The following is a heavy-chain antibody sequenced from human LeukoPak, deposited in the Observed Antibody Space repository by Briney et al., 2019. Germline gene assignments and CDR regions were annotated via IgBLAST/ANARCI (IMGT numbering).Heavy chain of an antibody. CDR2: ISSSSSYI. Sequence: GGSLRLSCAASGFSLSSYSMNWVRQAPGKGLEWVSSISSSSSYIYYADSVKGRFTLSRDNAKKSLHLQMNSLRAEDTAVYYCARESFAARWDWGQGTLVTVSS. CDR1: GFSLSSYS. J-gene: IGHJ4*02. V-gene: IGHV3-21*01. CDR3: ARESFAARWD. D-gene: IGHD6-6*01.